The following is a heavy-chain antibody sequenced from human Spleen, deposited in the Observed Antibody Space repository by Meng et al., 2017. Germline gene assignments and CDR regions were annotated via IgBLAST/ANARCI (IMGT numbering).Heavy chain of an antibody. CDR2: TYYKSKWYN. CDR3: ARDPAAFDF. D-gene: IGHD6-25*01. CDR1: GDSVSTNSAA. V-gene: IGHV6-1*01. Sequence: QVQLQQAGPGLVKLSQTLSLTCAISGDSVSTNSAAWNWIRQSPSGGLEWLGRTYYKSKWYNDYAESVKSRITINPDTSKNQFSLQLNSVTPEDTAVYYCARDPAAFDFWGQGILVTVSS. J-gene: IGHJ4*02.